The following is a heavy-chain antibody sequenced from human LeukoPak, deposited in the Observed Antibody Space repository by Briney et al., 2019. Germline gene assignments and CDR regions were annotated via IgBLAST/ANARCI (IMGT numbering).Heavy chain of an antibody. Sequence: GGSLRLSCAASGFTFSNYGMHWVRQAPGKGLAWVAVIRYDGSNEYYADSVKGRFTISRDNAKNSLYLQMNSLRAEDTAVYYCARDFTMVRGVITDWGQGTLVTVSS. CDR3: ARDFTMVRGVITD. CDR2: IRYDGSNE. J-gene: IGHJ4*02. CDR1: GFTFSNYG. V-gene: IGHV3-33*01. D-gene: IGHD3-10*01.